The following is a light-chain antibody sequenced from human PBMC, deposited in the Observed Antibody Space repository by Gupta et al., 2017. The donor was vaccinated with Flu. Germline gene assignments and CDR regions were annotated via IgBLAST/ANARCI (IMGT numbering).Light chain of an antibody. CDR1: KKVYSY. CDR2: AAS. V-gene: IGKV1-39*01. J-gene: IGKJ2*01. CDR3: RQTHRNPFST. Sequence: ITSRANKKVYSYLEWCEQTPRQAPQLLIYAASPWDEGVHARFSGGGSGIDFTLRIGRVQQEDFAVYYCRQTHRNPFSTFGQGTKLEIK.